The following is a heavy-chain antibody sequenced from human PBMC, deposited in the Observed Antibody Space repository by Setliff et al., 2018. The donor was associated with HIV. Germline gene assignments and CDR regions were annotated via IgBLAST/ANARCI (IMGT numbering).Heavy chain of an antibody. CDR1: GGSISSGDY. V-gene: IGHV4-61*03. Sequence: SETLSLTCTVSGGSISSGDYWTWIRQTPGKGLEWIGYIYYSGSTKYNPSLTSRVTISVDTSKNHFSLKLTSVTAADTAVYYCARAEMATIVAFDIWGQGTMVTVSS. CDR3: ARAEMATIVAFDI. CDR2: IYYSGST. J-gene: IGHJ3*02. D-gene: IGHD5-12*01.